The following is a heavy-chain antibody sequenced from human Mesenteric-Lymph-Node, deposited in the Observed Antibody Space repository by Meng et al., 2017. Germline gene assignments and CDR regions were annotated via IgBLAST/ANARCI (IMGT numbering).Heavy chain of an antibody. V-gene: IGHV4-30-4*01. Sequence: QGPLQESGPGLVKPSQTLSLTCTVSGGSISSGDYYWSWIRQPPGKGLEWIGYIYYSGSTYYNPSLKSRVTISVDTSKNQFSLKLSSVTAADAAVYYCGRDQGRELINHWGQGALVTVSS. CDR2: IYYSGST. CDR1: GGSISSGDYY. J-gene: IGHJ4*02. CDR3: GRDQGRELINH. D-gene: IGHD1-7*01.